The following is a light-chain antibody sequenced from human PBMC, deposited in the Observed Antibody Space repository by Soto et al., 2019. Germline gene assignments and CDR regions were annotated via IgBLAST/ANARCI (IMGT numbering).Light chain of an antibody. CDR1: ESVSSNY. CDR2: DAS. Sequence: EVVLTQSPGTVSLSPGERATLSCRASESVSSNYLAWYQQKLGQAPRLLIYDASNRATGIPARFSGSGSGTDFTLTISSLEPEDFAVYYCQQRDSWPITFGQGTRLEIK. CDR3: QQRDSWPIT. J-gene: IGKJ5*01. V-gene: IGKV3D-20*02.